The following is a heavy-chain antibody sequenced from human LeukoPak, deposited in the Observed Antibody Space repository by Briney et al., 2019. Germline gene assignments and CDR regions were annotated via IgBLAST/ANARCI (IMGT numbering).Heavy chain of an antibody. J-gene: IGHJ5*02. D-gene: IGHD2-2*01. CDR3: AKECCSSTSPYNWFDP. Sequence: GGSLRLSCAASGFTFSSYAMSWVRQAPGKGLEWVSASSGSGGSTYYADSVKGRFTISRDNSKNTLYLQMNSLRAEDTAVYYCAKECCSSTSPYNWFDPWGQGTLVTVSS. CDR1: GFTFSSYA. CDR2: SSGSGGST. V-gene: IGHV3-23*01.